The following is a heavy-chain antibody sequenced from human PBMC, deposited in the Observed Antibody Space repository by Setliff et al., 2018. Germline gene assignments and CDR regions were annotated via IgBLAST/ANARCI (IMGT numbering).Heavy chain of an antibody. J-gene: IGHJ4*02. D-gene: IGHD6-19*01. CDR1: GYSFTSYG. Sequence: GASVKVSCKASGYSFTSYGITWVRQAPGQGLEWMGWISPYNGDTRFQQKFQGRVIVTTDTPTATGYLELRSLTSDDTAVYYCARSPPNRGSGSGWYGDFWGQGTLVTVSS. V-gene: IGHV1-18*04. CDR3: ARSPPNRGSGSGWYGDF. CDR2: ISPYNGDT.